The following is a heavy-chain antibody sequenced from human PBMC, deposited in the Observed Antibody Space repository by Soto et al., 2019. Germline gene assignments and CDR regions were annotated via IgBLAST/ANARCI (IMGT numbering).Heavy chain of an antibody. CDR2: IRWNSGSI. J-gene: IGHJ4*02. Sequence: EVQLVESGGGLVQPGRSLRLSCAASGFTFDDYAMHWVRQAPGKGLEWVSGIRWNSGSIGYADSVKGRFTISRDNAKNSLYLQMNSLRAEDTALYYCAKGGDYDSSGYWGPFDYWGQGTLVTVSS. V-gene: IGHV3-9*01. CDR3: AKGGDYDSSGYWGPFDY. D-gene: IGHD3-22*01. CDR1: GFTFDDYA.